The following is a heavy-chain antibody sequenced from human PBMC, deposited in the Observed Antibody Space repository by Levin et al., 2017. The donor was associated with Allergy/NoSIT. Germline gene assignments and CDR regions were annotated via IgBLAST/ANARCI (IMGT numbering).Heavy chain of an antibody. CDR3: TRAATGNYISDY. CDR2: SRNKARGYTT. V-gene: IGHV3-72*01. J-gene: IGHJ4*02. D-gene: IGHD4-11*01. Sequence: GESLKISCAASGFIFSDYYMDWVRQAPGKGLEWIARSRNKARGYTTEYAASVKGRFTVSRDDSTSSLYLQVNSLKAEDTAVYYCTRAATGNYISDYWGQGTLVTVSS. CDR1: GFIFSDYY.